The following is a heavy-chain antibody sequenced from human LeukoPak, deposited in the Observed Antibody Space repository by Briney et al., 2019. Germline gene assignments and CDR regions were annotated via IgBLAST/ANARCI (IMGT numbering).Heavy chain of an antibody. CDR2: ISYDGSNK. D-gene: IGHD4-17*01. Sequence: PGRSLRLSCAASGFTFSSYAMHWVRQAPGKGLECVAVISYDGSNKYYADSVKGRFTISRDNSKNTLYLQMNSLRAEDTAVYYCARADYGDYIYYYYYGMDVWGQGTTVTVSS. V-gene: IGHV3-30-3*01. CDR1: GFTFSSYA. J-gene: IGHJ6*02. CDR3: ARADYGDYIYYYYYGMDV.